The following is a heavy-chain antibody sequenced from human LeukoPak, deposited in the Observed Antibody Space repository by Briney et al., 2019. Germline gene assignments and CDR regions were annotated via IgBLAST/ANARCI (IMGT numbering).Heavy chain of an antibody. J-gene: IGHJ3*02. CDR2: IVPIFGTA. V-gene: IGHV1-69*13. Sequence: ASVKVSCKASGGTFSSYAISWVRQAPGQALEWMGGIVPIFGTANYAQKFQGRVTITADESTSTAYMELSSLRSEDTAVYYCARAARVLVAATFHDAFDIWGQGTMVTVSS. D-gene: IGHD2-15*01. CDR1: GGTFSSYA. CDR3: ARAARVLVAATFHDAFDI.